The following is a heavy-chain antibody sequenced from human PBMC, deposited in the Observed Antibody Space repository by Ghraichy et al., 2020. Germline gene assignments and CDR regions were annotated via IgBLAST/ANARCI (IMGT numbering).Heavy chain of an antibody. J-gene: IGHJ6*02. Sequence: SETLSLTCAVYGVSLSGYYWTWIRQSPDKGLEWIGQIKHSGGPTYNPSLKSRVTISVDTSKKHFSLKLSSVTAADTAVYYCARATVRDGTDVWGQGTTVTVSS. CDR1: GVSLSGYY. CDR2: IKHSGGP. CDR3: ARATVRDGTDV. D-gene: IGHD3-22*01. V-gene: IGHV4-34*01.